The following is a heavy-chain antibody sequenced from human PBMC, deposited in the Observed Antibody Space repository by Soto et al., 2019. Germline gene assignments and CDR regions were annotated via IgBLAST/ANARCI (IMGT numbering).Heavy chain of an antibody. Sequence: SETLSLTCSVSGGSISSGSYSWGWIRQPPGKGLEWIGTIYYIGNPYYTPSLKRRLTISVDTSKNQLSLKLRSVTAADTAVYYCVRLRGYCITPGCHRSYPMHLCAQGTAVT. J-gene: IGHJ6*02. D-gene: IGHD2-15*01. V-gene: IGHV4-39*01. CDR3: VRLRGYCITPGCHRSYPMHL. CDR2: IYYIGNP. CDR1: GGSISSGSYS.